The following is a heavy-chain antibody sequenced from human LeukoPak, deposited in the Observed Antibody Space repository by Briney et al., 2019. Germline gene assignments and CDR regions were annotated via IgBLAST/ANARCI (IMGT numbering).Heavy chain of an antibody. CDR3: ASSNSYSSGWYHV. D-gene: IGHD6-19*01. Sequence: ASVKVSCKASGYTFTGYYMHWVRQAPGQGLEWMEWINPNSGGTNYAQKFQGRVTMTRDTSISTAYMELSRLRSDDTAVYYCASSNSYSSGWYHVWGKGTTVTVSS. CDR1: GYTFTGYY. J-gene: IGHJ6*04. V-gene: IGHV1-2*02. CDR2: INPNSGGT.